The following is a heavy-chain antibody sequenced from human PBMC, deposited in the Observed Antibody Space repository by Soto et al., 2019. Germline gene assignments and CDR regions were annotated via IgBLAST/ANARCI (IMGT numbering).Heavy chain of an antibody. J-gene: IGHJ4*02. V-gene: IGHV3-23*01. CDR2: ISGSGGST. Sequence: GGSLRLSCAASGFTFSSYAMSWVRQAPGKGLEWVSAISGSGGSTYYADSVKGRFTISSDNSKNTLYLQMNSLRAEDTAVDYCAKGHDFWSGYSDYWGQGTLVTVSS. D-gene: IGHD3-3*01. CDR1: GFTFSSYA. CDR3: AKGHDFWSGYSDY.